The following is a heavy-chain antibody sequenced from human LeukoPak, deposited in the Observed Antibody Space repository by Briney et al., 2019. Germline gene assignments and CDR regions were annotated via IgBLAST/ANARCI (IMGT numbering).Heavy chain of an antibody. CDR1: GGTFSSYA. D-gene: IGHD3-10*01. Sequence: SVKVSCKASGGTFSSYAISWVRQAPGQGLEWMGRIIPIFGTANYAQKFQGRVTITTDESTSTAYMELSSLRSEDTAVYYCASDLFGSGSYYPEYYFDYWGQGTLVTVSS. J-gene: IGHJ4*02. CDR3: ASDLFGSGSYYPEYYFDY. CDR2: IIPIFGTA. V-gene: IGHV1-69*05.